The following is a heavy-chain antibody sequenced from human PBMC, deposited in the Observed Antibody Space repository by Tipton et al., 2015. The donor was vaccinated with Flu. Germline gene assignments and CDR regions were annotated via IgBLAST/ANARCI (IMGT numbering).Heavy chain of an antibody. Sequence: TLSLTCTVSGGSISSGSYYWSWIRQLAGKGLEWIGRIYTSGSTNYNPSLKSRLTISIDTSKNQFSLNLSSVTAADTAVYYCAREGRSVTTFSSFDYWGQGTLLTVSS. CDR1: GGSISSGSYY. CDR2: IYTSGST. V-gene: IGHV4-61*02. D-gene: IGHD4-11*01. CDR3: AREGRSVTTFSSFDY. J-gene: IGHJ4*02.